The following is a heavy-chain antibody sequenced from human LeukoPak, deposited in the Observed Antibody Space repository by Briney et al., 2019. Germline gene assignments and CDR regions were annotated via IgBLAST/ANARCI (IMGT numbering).Heavy chain of an antibody. CDR2: IYYSGST. Sequence: SETLSLTCTVSGGSISSGDYYWSWIRQPPGKGLEWIGYIYYSGSTYYNPSLKSRVTISVDTSKNHFSLKLSSVTAADTAVYYCARELRYYYMDVWGKGTTVTVSS. J-gene: IGHJ6*03. CDR3: ARELRYYYMDV. CDR1: GGSISSGDYY. V-gene: IGHV4-30-4*08.